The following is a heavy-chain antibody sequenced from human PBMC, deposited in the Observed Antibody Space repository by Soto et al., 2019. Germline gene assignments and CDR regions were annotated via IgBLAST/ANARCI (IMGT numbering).Heavy chain of an antibody. CDR3: ARDPIAATGGYYYYYVIDV. D-gene: IGHD2-15*01. Sequence: QVQLQESGPGLVKPSETLSLTCTVSGGSISSYYWSWIRQPPGKGLEWIGYIYYSGSNNYNPSLKSRVTIAVDTAKNQFSLKLSSVTAADTAVHYCARDPIAATGGYYYYYVIDVWGQGTTGTGPS. CDR2: IYYSGSN. J-gene: IGHJ6*02. V-gene: IGHV4-59*01. CDR1: GGSISSYY.